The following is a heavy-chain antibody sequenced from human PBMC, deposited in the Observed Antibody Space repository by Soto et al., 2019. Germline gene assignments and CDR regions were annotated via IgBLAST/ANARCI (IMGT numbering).Heavy chain of an antibody. V-gene: IGHV3-48*02. J-gene: IGHJ4*02. CDR3: GRVRLRAAVMVTYGRDY. CDR1: GFTFSTYS. Sequence: PGGSLRLSCAASGFTFSTYSMNWVRQAPGKGLEWVSYISTSGSTIYYADSVKGRFTISRDNAQSSLYLQMNSLTDEDTAVYYCGRVRLRAAVMVTYGRDYWGRGPLVTVSS. D-gene: IGHD5-18*01. CDR2: ISTSGSTI.